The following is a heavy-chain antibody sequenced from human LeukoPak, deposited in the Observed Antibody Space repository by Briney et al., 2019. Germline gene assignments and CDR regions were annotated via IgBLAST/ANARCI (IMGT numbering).Heavy chain of an antibody. CDR3: ARDRGGRYCSSTSCHIRDY. CDR2: IKQDGSEK. CDR1: GFTFSSYW. Sequence: GGSLRLSCAASGFTFSSYWMSWVRQAPGKGLEWVANIKQDGSEKYYVDSVKGRFTISRDNAKNSLYLQMNSLRAEDTAVYYCARDRGGRYCSSTSCHIRDYWGQGTLVTASS. J-gene: IGHJ4*02. D-gene: IGHD2-2*02. V-gene: IGHV3-7*01.